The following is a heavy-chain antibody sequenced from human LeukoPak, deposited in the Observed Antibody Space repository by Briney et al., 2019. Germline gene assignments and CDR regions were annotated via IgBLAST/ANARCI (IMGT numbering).Heavy chain of an antibody. V-gene: IGHV3-53*01. J-gene: IGHJ6*03. CDR2: IYSGGST. CDR3: ASNPYYYYYMDV. Sequence: GGSLRLSCAASGFTVSSNYMSWVRQAPGKGLEWVSVIYSGGSTYYADSVKGRFTISRDNSKNTLYLQMNSLRAEDTAVYYCASNPYYYYYMDVWGKGNPGHRLL. CDR1: GFTVSSNY.